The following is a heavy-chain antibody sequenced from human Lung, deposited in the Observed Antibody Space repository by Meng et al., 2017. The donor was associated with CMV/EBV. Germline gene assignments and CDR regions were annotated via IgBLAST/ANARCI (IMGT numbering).Heavy chain of an antibody. CDR3: AKSSDNGWSS. D-gene: IGHD6-19*01. V-gene: IGHV1-2*06. CDR1: GYSFSGFY. J-gene: IGHJ4*01. CDR2: VNPISDDT. Sequence: VQLVQSGAEGKRPGASGKSSCQASGYSFSGFYLNWARQAPGHGLEWLGRVNPISDDTHLAQKFEGRITVTRGATINTAFMELTRLRPDDTAVYYCAKSSDNGWSSWGPGTLVTVSS.